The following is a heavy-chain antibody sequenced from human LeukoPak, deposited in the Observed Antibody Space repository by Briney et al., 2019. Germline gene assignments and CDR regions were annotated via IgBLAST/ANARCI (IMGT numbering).Heavy chain of an antibody. Sequence: QPSETLSLTCAVYGGSFSGYYWSWIRQPPGKGLERIGEINHSGSTNYNPSLKSRVTISVDTSKNQFSLKLSSVTAADTAVFYCARAYDFADYWGQGTLVTVSS. J-gene: IGHJ4*02. V-gene: IGHV4-34*01. CDR3: ARAYDFADY. CDR1: GGSFSGYY. D-gene: IGHD3-3*01. CDR2: INHSGST.